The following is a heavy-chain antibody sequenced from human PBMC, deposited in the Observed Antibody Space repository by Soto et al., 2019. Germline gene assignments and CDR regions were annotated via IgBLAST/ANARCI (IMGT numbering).Heavy chain of an antibody. CDR3: ARDPVAGTYFDY. V-gene: IGHV1-18*01. J-gene: IGHJ4*02. Sequence: QVQLVQSGAEVKKPGASVKVSCKASGYTFISYGISWVRQAPGQGLEWMGWINAFNGNTNYAQKLQGRVTMTRDTATSTAYMELRSLRSDDTAVYYCARDPVAGTYFDYWGQGTLVTVSS. D-gene: IGHD6-19*01. CDR1: GYTFISYG. CDR2: INAFNGNT.